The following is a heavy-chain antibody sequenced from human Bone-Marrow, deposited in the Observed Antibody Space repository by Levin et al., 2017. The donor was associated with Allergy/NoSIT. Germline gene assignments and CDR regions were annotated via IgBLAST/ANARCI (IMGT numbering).Heavy chain of an antibody. V-gene: IGHV3-21*01. J-gene: IGHJ4*02. Sequence: GGSLRLSCAASGFSFGSYSMNWVRQAPGKGLEWVSFISSRSSHIYYADSVKGRFTISRDNAQNSLYLQMNSLRDEDTAVYYCVRESLTAGLFDCWGPGTLVTVSS. D-gene: IGHD1-20*01. CDR2: ISSRSSHI. CDR1: GFSFGSYS. CDR3: VRESLTAGLFDC.